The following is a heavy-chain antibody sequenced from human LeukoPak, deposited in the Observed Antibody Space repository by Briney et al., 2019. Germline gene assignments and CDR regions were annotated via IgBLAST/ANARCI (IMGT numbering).Heavy chain of an antibody. CDR3: ARNLILSPYEIKADDAFDI. Sequence: GGSLRLSCAASGFTFNDYGMHWVRQAPGKGLQWVAFIRHDGGNKYYADSVKGRFTISRDNAKNTLYLQMNSLRAEDTAVYYCARNLILSPYEIKADDAFDIWGQGTMVTVSS. J-gene: IGHJ3*02. CDR1: GFTFNDYG. CDR2: IRHDGGNK. V-gene: IGHV3-30*02. D-gene: IGHD3-9*01.